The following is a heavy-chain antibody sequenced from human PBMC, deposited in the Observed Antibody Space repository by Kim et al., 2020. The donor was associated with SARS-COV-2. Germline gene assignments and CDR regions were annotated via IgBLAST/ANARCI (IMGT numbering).Heavy chain of an antibody. CDR1: GLTFSTYT. CDR3: GGWFGALRMD. D-gene: IGHD3-10*01. Sequence: GGSLRLSCTASGLTFSTYTMDWVRQAPGKGLEWVASFSTILSNIAYADSVRGRFTISRDNAKNSLDLQMNSLRVEDTAVYFCGGWFGALRMDGGQGTLVTVSS. J-gene: IGHJ4*02. V-gene: IGHV3-21*01. CDR2: FSTILSNI.